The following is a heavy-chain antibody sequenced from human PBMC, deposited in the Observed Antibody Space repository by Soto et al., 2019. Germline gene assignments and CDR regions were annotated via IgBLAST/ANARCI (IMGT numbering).Heavy chain of an antibody. Sequence: SDTLSLTCAVYGGSFSGYYWSWIRQPPGKGLEWIGEINHSGSTNYNPSLKSRVTISVDTSKNQFSLKLSSVTAADTAVYYCARGRVVLMVYAYYYYYYGMDVWGQGTTVT. CDR2: INHSGST. V-gene: IGHV4-34*01. CDR3: ARGRVVLMVYAYYYYYYGMDV. CDR1: GGSFSGYY. J-gene: IGHJ6*02. D-gene: IGHD2-8*01.